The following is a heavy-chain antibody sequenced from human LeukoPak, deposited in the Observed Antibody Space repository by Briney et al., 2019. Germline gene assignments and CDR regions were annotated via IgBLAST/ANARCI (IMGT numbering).Heavy chain of an antibody. D-gene: IGHD3-16*01. CDR2: IYYSGST. V-gene: IGHV4-39*07. Sequence: SETLSLTCTVSGGSISSSNYYWGWIRQPPGKGLEWIGNIYYSGSTYYNPSLKSRVTISVDTSKNQFSLKLNSVTTADTAVYYCTRGAGWLIDYWGQGILVTVSS. J-gene: IGHJ4*02. CDR3: TRGAGWLIDY. CDR1: GGSISSSNYY.